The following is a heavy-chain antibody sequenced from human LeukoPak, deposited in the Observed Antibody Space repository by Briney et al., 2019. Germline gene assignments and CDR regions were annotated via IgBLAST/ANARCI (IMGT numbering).Heavy chain of an antibody. D-gene: IGHD3-10*01. V-gene: IGHV4-34*01. CDR1: GGSFSGYY. CDR3: ARNGITMVRWSFDY. Sequence: SETLSLTCAVYGGSFSGYYWSWIRQPPGKGLEWIGEINHSGSANYNPSLKSRVTISVDTSKNQFSLKLSSVTAADTAVYYCARNGITMVRWSFDYWGQGTLVTVSS. CDR2: INHSGSA. J-gene: IGHJ4*02.